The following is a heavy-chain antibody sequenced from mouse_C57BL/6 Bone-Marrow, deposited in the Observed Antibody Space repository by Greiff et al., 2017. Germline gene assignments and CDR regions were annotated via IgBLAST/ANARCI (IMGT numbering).Heavy chain of an antibody. D-gene: IGHD2-3*01. CDR2: IYPRSGNT. Sequence: VQLQQSGAELARPGASVKLSCKASGYTFTSYGISWVKQRTGQGLEWIGGIYPRSGNTYYNEKLKGKATLTADKSSSTAYMELRSLTSEDSAVYFCASVGYYWFAYWGQGTLVTVSA. CDR3: ASVGYYWFAY. V-gene: IGHV1-81*01. J-gene: IGHJ3*01. CDR1: GYTFTSYG.